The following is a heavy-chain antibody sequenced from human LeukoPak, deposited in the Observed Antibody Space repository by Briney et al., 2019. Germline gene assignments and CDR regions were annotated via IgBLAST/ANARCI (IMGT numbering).Heavy chain of an antibody. J-gene: IGHJ4*02. CDR1: GFTFSDYW. V-gene: IGHV3-7*01. CDR3: ARDYKSPDFWSGYPPYHFDH. Sequence: GGSLRLSCAAAGFTFSDYWMSWVRQVPGKGLEWVATIKQDGSEKYYVDSVKGRFTISRRNAKNSLYLQMNTLRAEDTAVYYCARDYKSPDFWSGYPPYHFDHWGQGTLVTVSS. D-gene: IGHD3-3*01. CDR2: IKQDGSEK.